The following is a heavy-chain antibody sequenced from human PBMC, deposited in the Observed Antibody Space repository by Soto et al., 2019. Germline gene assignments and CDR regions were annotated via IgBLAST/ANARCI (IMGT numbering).Heavy chain of an antibody. CDR2: ISYDGNNK. J-gene: IGHJ4*02. CDR1: GFTFNNYA. D-gene: IGHD2-15*01. Sequence: QVQLVESGGGVVQPGRSLRLSCAASGFTFNNYALHWVRQAPGKGLEWVAIISYDGNNKYYADSVKGRFTISRDNSKNTLYLQMNNVTAEDAAVYFCARDPGYCSGGSCYGDFDYWGQGTLVTVSS. CDR3: ARDPGYCSGGSCYGDFDY. V-gene: IGHV3-30-3*01.